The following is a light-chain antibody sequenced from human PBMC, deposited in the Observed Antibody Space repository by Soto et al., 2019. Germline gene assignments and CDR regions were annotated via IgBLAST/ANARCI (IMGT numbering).Light chain of an antibody. J-gene: IGKJ3*01. CDR1: QASRNF. V-gene: IGKV1-27*01. Sequence: DIQMTQSPTSLSASVGDRVTITCRASQASRNFVAWYQQKPGKAPKLLIYAPSTLQSGVPSRFSRSGSGTDFSLTINCLEPEDVANYSCQKYISVPVFGPGTKVESK. CDR2: APS. CDR3: QKYISVPV.